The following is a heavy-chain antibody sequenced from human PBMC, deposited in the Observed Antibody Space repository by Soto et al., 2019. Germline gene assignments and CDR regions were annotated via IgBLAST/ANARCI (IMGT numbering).Heavy chain of an antibody. D-gene: IGHD3-3*01. CDR1: GGSISSSNW. CDR2: IYHSGST. CDR3: AREFRDYDFWSGYYTNYYGMDV. V-gene: IGHV4-4*02. Sequence: SETLSLTCAVSGGSISSSNWWSWVRQPPGKGLEWIGEIYHSGSTNYNPSLKSRVTISVDKSKNQFSLKLSSVTAADTAVYYCAREFRDYDFWSGYYTNYYGMDVWGQGTTVTVSS. J-gene: IGHJ6*02.